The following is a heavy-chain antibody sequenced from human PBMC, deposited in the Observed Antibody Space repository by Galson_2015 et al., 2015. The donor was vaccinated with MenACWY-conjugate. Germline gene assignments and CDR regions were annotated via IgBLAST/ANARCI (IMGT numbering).Heavy chain of an antibody. CDR1: GGSITSYY. J-gene: IGHJ2*01. CDR2: VHHTGST. V-gene: IGHV4-59*01. CDR3: ARWEASLNAFDI. D-gene: IGHD1-26*01. Sequence: ETLSLTCTVSGGSITSYYWNWIRQPPGKGLEWIGYVHHTGSTSYKPSLRSRVTMSVDTSNSHFSLKLSSVTAADTAVYYCARWEASLNAFDIWGRGTLVTVSS.